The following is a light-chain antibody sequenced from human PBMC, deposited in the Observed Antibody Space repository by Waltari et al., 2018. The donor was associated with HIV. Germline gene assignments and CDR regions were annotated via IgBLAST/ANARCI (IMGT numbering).Light chain of an antibody. CDR2: GAT. V-gene: IGKV3-15*01. Sequence: EIVLTQSPATLSVSPGERAILSCRASQSVSTNLAWYQQKPGQAPRLLIDGATTRATGIPARFSGSGSGTEFTLTISSLQSEDFAVYYCQQYDNWPPFTFGPGPKVDMK. CDR3: QQYDNWPPFT. J-gene: IGKJ3*01. CDR1: QSVSTN.